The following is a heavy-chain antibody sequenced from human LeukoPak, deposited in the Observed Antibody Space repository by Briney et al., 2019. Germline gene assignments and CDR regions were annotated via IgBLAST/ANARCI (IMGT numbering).Heavy chain of an antibody. J-gene: IGHJ4*02. CDR1: GYTFTSYD. Sequence: RASAKVSCKASGYTFTSYDINWVRQATGQGLEWMGWMNPNSGNTGYAQKFQGRVTMTRNTSISTAYMELSSLRSEDTAVYYCARPRWELLWPFDYWGQGTLVTVSS. V-gene: IGHV1-8*01. CDR3: ARPRWELLWPFDY. CDR2: MNPNSGNT. D-gene: IGHD1-26*01.